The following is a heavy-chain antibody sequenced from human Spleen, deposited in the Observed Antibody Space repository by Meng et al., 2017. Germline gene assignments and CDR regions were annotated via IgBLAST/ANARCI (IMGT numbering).Heavy chain of an antibody. Sequence: GPGLCKPSGTLSITCTVSGVSITNNNWWNWVRQPPGKGLEWIGEVYHDGSTDYNPSLKSRVTISVDRSNNQFSLRLTSVTAADTAIYYCARGYRSKWWYFDYWGHGTLVTVSS. V-gene: IGHV4-4*02. D-gene: IGHD2-15*01. J-gene: IGHJ4*01. CDR2: VYHDGST. CDR3: ARGYRSKWWYFDY. CDR1: GVSITNNNW.